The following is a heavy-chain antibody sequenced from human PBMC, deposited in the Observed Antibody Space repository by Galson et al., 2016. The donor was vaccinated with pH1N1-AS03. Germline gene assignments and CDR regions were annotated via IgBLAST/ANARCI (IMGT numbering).Heavy chain of an antibody. D-gene: IGHD3-22*01. V-gene: IGHV3-21*01. J-gene: IGHJ4*02. CDR1: GLTFSSYS. Sequence: SLRLSCAASGLTFSSYSMNWVRQAPGKGLEWVSSISSDPTYTYYADSVTGRFTISRDNAKNSLYLQLSSLRVEDTAVYYCARDKIPYYYDSSSYYPHYFDYWGQGTLVTVSS. CDR3: ARDKIPYYYDSSSYYPHYFDY. CDR2: ISSDPTYT.